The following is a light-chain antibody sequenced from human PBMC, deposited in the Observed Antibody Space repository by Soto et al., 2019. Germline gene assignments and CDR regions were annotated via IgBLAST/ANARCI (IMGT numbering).Light chain of an antibody. CDR2: GAS. Sequence: EIVMTQSPAALSVSPGDAATLSCRASQSVHSRLAWYQQKPGQAPRLLIYGASTRASGIPARFRGSGSGTEFTLTISSLQSEDFAAYYCQQYSDYPYTFGQGTKLELK. CDR3: QQYSDYPYT. J-gene: IGKJ2*01. CDR1: QSVHSR. V-gene: IGKV3-15*01.